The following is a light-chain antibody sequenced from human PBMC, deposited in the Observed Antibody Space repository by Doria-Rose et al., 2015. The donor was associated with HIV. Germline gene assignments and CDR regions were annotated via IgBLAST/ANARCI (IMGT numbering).Light chain of an antibody. V-gene: IGKV3-20*01. Sequence: DIVMTQSSGTLSLSPGERATLSCRASQSFSSTYLAWYQQKPGQAPSLLIYDGSTRATGIPDRFCASGSGTDFTLTINRLEPEDFALYYCHQYGTSWTFGQGTKVEI. CDR2: DGS. J-gene: IGKJ1*01. CDR1: QSFSSTY. CDR3: HQYGTSWT.